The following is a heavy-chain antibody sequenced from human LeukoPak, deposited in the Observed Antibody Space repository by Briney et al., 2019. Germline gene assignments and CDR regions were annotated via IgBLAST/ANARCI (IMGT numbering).Heavy chain of an antibody. Sequence: PGRSLRLSCAASGFTFSSYAMHWVRQAPGKGLEWVAVISYDGSNKYYADSVKGGFTISRDNSKNTLYLQMNSLRAEDTAVYYCARDGGPGSGWSDFDYWGQGTLVTVSS. CDR2: ISYDGSNK. CDR3: ARDGGPGSGWSDFDY. V-gene: IGHV3-30-3*01. CDR1: GFTFSSYA. J-gene: IGHJ4*02. D-gene: IGHD6-19*01.